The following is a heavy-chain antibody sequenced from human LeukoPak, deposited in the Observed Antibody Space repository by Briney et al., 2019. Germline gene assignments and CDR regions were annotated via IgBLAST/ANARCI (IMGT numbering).Heavy chain of an antibody. CDR2: ISSNGGST. CDR1: GFTFSSYA. D-gene: IGHD6-13*01. J-gene: IGHJ4*02. V-gene: IGHV3-64*01. CDR3: AKDSAAAGTGELDY. Sequence: PGGSLRLSCAASGFTFSSYAMHWVRQAPGKGLEYVSAISSNGGSTYYANSVKGRFTISRDNSKNTLYLQMGSLRAEDMAVYYCAKDSAAAGTGELDYWGQGTLVTVSS.